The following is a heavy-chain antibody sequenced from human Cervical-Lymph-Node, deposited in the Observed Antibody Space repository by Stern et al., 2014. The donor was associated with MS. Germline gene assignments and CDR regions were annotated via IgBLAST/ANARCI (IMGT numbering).Heavy chain of an antibody. CDR3: ASAVTGLNYYFHALDV. V-gene: IGHV1-24*01. J-gene: IGHJ6*02. D-gene: IGHD6-19*01. CDR2: SSPEDGET. Sequence: VQLVESGAEVKKPGASVKVSCKVSGYTLNDLSLHWGRQAPGQGLEWMGGSSPEDGETIFAQGLQGRVTVTEDTSTDTAYMELSSLRSEDPAVYYCASAVTGLNYYFHALDVWGQGTTVTVSS. CDR1: GYTLNDLS.